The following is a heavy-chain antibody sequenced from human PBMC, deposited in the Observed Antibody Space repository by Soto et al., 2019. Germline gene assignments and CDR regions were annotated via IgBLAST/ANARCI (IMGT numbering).Heavy chain of an antibody. CDR2: ISGSGGST. V-gene: IGHV3-23*01. Sequence: GGSLRLSCAASEFTFSSYAMSWVRQAPGKGLEWVSAISGSGGSTYYADSVKGRFTISRDNSKNTLYLQMNSLRAEDTAVYYCAKQVDDYYDSSGYYWGQGTLVTVSS. CDR1: EFTFSSYA. CDR3: AKQVDDYYDSSGYY. J-gene: IGHJ4*02. D-gene: IGHD3-22*01.